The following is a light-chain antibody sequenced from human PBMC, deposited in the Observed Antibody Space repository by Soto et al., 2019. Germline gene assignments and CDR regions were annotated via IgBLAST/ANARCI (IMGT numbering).Light chain of an antibody. Sequence: QSVLTQPASVSGSPGQPITISCTGTSSDVGAYNYVSWYQQQSGKAPKLMIHEVSNRPSGVSNRFSGSKSGNTASLTISGLQAEDEADYYCSSYTRSNTLVFGGGTK. CDR2: EVS. CDR1: SSDVGAYNY. V-gene: IGLV2-14*01. CDR3: SSYTRSNTLV. J-gene: IGLJ2*01.